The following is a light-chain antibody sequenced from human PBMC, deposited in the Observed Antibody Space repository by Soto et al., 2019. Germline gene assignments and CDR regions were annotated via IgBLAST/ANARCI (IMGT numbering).Light chain of an antibody. V-gene: IGLV2-14*03. Sequence: QSALTQPASVSGSPGQTITISCTGSSSDVGDYNYVSWYQHHPGKAPKLMIYDVSNRPSGVSNRFSSSKSGNTASLIISGLQAEDEADYYCSSYTSSSTRVFGTGTKLTVL. CDR3: SSYTSSSTRV. CDR1: SSDVGDYNY. CDR2: DVS. J-gene: IGLJ1*01.